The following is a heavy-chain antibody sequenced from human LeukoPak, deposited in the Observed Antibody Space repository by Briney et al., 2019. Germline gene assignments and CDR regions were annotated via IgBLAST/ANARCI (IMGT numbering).Heavy chain of an antibody. J-gene: IGHJ6*02. Sequence: SVKVSCKASGGTFISYAISWVRQAPGQGLEWMGGIIPIFGTANYAQKFQGRVTITADESTSTAYMGLSSLRSEDTAVYYCARGRTYYYDSSGYYSYYYYGMDVWGQGTTVTVSS. V-gene: IGHV1-69*13. D-gene: IGHD3-22*01. CDR1: GGTFISYA. CDR3: ARGRTYYYDSSGYYSYYYYGMDV. CDR2: IIPIFGTA.